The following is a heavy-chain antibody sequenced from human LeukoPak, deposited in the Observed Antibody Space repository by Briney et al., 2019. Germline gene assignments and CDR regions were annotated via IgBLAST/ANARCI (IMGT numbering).Heavy chain of an antibody. J-gene: IGHJ4*02. V-gene: IGHV4-34*01. CDR3: ARGVTTVARNYFDY. D-gene: IGHD4-23*01. CDR1: GGSFSGYY. Sequence: SETLSLTCAVYGGSFSGYYWSWIRQPPGKGLEWIGEINHSGSTNYNPCLKSRVTISVDTSKNQFSLKLSSVTAADTAVYYCARGVTTVARNYFDYWGQGTLVTVSS. CDR2: INHSGST.